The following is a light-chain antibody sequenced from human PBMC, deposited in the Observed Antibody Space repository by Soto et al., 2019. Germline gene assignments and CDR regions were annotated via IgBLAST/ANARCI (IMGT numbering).Light chain of an antibody. Sequence: MTQSPATLSVSPGASVTLSCRASQSINTFLAWYQQKPGQAPRLLIYDASSLESGVPSRFSGSGSGTEFTLTISSLQPDDFATYYCQHYNSYSEAFGQRTKVDI. J-gene: IGKJ1*01. CDR2: DAS. V-gene: IGKV1-5*01. CDR3: QHYNSYSEA. CDR1: QSINTF.